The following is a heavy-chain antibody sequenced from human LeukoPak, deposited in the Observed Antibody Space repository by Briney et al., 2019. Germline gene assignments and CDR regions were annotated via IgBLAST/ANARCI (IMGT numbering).Heavy chain of an antibody. J-gene: IGHJ5*01. D-gene: IGHD1-26*01. CDR3: ARQVGSGGYARFDS. V-gene: IGHV5-51*01. Sequence: GESLKISCKGSGNSFINYWIGWVRQMPGEGLEWMGIMYPGDSETRYSPSVQGRVTISADKSISTAYLQWSSLKASDTAMYYCARQVGSGGYARFDSWGQGTLVTVSS. CDR2: MYPGDSET. CDR1: GNSFINYW.